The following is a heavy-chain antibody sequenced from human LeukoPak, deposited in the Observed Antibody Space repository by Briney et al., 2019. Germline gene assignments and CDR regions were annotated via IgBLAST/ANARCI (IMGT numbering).Heavy chain of an antibody. J-gene: IGHJ6*03. D-gene: IGHD2-15*01. CDR1: GGSISSSSYY. CDR3: ARDRGYCSGGSCYVYYYMDV. V-gene: IGHV4-39*07. CDR2: IYYSGST. Sequence: PSETLSLTCTVSGGSISSSSYYWGWIRLPPGKGLEWIGSIYYSGSTYYNPSLKSRVTISVDTSKNQFSLKLSSVTAADTAVYYCARDRGYCSGGSCYVYYYMDVWGKGTTVTVSS.